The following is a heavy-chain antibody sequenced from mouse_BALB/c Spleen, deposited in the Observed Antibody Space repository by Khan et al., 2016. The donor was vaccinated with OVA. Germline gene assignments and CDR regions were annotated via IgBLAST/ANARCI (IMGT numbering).Heavy chain of an antibody. CDR1: GYTFTSYW. CDR2: TNPTNGRT. V-gene: IGHV1S81*02. Sequence: QVQLQQSGAELVKAGASVKMSCKASGYTFTSYWMHWVKQRLGQGLEWFAETNPTNGRTYYNEKFTSKATLTVDKSSSTAFMLLSGPTFEESAVYNCACIKKIVAAYFDYWGQGTTLTVSS. D-gene: IGHD1-1*01. CDR3: ACIKKIVAAYFDY. J-gene: IGHJ2*01.